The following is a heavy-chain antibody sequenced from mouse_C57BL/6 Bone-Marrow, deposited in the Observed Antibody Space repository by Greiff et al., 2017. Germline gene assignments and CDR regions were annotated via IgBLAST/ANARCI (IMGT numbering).Heavy chain of an antibody. V-gene: IGHV1-64*01. CDR1: GYTFTSFW. CDR2: INPNSGST. J-gene: IGHJ1*03. Sequence: QVQLQQPGAELVKPGASVKLSCKASGYTFTSFWMHWVKQSPGQGLEWIGMINPNSGSTNYNEKFKSKATLTVDKSSSTAYMKLTSQTSEDSAVDSWASSYWYFDVWGTGTTVTVSA. CDR3: ASSYWYFDV.